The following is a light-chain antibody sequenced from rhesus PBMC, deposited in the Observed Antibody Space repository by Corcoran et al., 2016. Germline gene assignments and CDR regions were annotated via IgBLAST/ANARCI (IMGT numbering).Light chain of an antibody. CDR2: KAS. CDR3: QHSYGTPLT. V-gene: IGKV1-74*01. Sequence: DIQMTQSPSSLSASVGDRVTITCRASENVNNYLHWYQQKPGKAPTLLIYKASTLQRGVPSRFRGSGSGTDFTRTISSLQPEDFATYYCQHSYGTPLTFGGGTKVELK. CDR1: ENVNNY. J-gene: IGKJ4*01.